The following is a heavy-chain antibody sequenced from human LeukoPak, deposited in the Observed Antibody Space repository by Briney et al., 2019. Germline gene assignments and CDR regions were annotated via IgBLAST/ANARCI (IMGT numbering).Heavy chain of an antibody. V-gene: IGHV3-21*01. D-gene: IGHD6-19*01. CDR2: ISSSSYI. CDR3: ARDRAGFYYFDY. J-gene: IGHJ4*02. CDR1: RFTFSNYA. Sequence: GGSLRLSCAASRFTFSNYAMNWVRQAPGKGLEWVSSISSSSYIYYADSVKGRFTISRDNAKNSLYLQMNSLRAEDTAVYYCARDRAGFYYFDYWGQGTLVTVSS.